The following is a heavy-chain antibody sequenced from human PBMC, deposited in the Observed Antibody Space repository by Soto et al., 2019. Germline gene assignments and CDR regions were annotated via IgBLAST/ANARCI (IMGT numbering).Heavy chain of an antibody. CDR2: IKQDGSEK. CDR1: GFTFSSYW. Sequence: PGGSLRLSCASSGFTFSSYWMSWVRQAPGKGLEWVANIKQDGSEKYYVDSVKGRFTISRDNAKSTLYLQMNSLRADDTAVYYCARHGYGDSNNWFDPWGQGTLVTVSS. D-gene: IGHD4-17*01. J-gene: IGHJ5*02. V-gene: IGHV3-7*02. CDR3: ARHGYGDSNNWFDP.